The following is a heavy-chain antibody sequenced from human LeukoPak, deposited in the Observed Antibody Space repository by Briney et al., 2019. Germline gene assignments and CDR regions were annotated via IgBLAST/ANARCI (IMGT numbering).Heavy chain of an antibody. CDR1: GGSISSGDYY. D-gene: IGHD2-21*02. Sequence: SETLSLTCTVSGGSISSGDYYWSWIRQPPGKGLEWIGYIYYSGSTYYNPSPKSRVTISVDTSKNQFSLKLSSVTAADTAVYYCARAGVVTAIPPDAFDIWGQGTMVTVSS. CDR2: IYYSGST. V-gene: IGHV4-30-4*01. CDR3: ARAGVVTAIPPDAFDI. J-gene: IGHJ3*02.